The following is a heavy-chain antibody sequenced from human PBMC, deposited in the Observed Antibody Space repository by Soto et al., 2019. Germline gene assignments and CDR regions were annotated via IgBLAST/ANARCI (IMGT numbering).Heavy chain of an antibody. CDR3: ARDSRGYCSSISCYNWFDP. V-gene: IGHV1-18*01. CDR1: GYTFTNYG. Sequence: QVQLVQSGAEVKKPGASVKVSCKASGYTFTNYGISWVRQAPGQGLEWMGWISAYNGNTNYAQKLQGRVTMTTDTSMSTAYMELRSLISDDTAVYYCARDSRGYCSSISCYNWFDPWGQGTLVTVSS. CDR2: ISAYNGNT. J-gene: IGHJ5*02. D-gene: IGHD2-2*01.